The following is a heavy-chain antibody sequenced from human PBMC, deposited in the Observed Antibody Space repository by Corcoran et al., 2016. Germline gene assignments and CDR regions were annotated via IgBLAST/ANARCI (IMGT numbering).Heavy chain of an antibody. Sequence: EVQLVESGGGLIQPGGSLRLSCAASGFTVSSNYMSWVRQAPGKGLEWVSVIYSGGDTYYADSLTGRFTISRNNSKNTLYLQMNSLRAKDTAVYYCARLPRGDYWGQGTLVTVSS. CDR2: IYSGGDT. J-gene: IGHJ4*02. CDR1: GFTVSSNY. V-gene: IGHV3-53*01. CDR3: ARLPRGDY.